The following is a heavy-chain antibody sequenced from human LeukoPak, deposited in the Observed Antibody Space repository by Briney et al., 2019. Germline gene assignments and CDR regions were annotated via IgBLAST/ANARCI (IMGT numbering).Heavy chain of an antibody. Sequence: SQTLSLTCTVSGGSIGSDTFSYNWIRQPPGKGLEWIGYIFHTGGTYYSPSLKSRVTIAVDRSKNQFSLKLSSVTATDTAVYYCVRGYRDYPYYFDNWGQGTLVTVSS. CDR2: IFHTGGT. CDR1: GGSIGSDTFS. CDR3: VRGYRDYPYYFDN. D-gene: IGHD4-17*01. J-gene: IGHJ4*02. V-gene: IGHV4-30-2*01.